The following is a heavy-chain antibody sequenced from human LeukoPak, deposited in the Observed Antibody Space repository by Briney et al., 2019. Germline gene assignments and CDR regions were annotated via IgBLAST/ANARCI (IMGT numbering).Heavy chain of an antibody. V-gene: IGHV3-53*01. D-gene: IGHD5-12*01. CDR1: GFTVSSNY. Sequence: PGGSLRLSCAASGFTVSSNYMSWVRQAPGKGLEWVSLFYSTDTTYYADSVKGRFTISRDNSENTLYLQMNSLRAEDTAMYYCARSSWPYYFDYWGQGTLVTVSS. CDR2: FYSTDTT. J-gene: IGHJ4*02. CDR3: ARSSWPYYFDY.